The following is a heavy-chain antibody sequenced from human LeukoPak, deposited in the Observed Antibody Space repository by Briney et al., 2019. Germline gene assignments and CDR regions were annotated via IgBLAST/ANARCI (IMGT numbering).Heavy chain of an antibody. V-gene: IGHV3-33*01. CDR2: IWYDGSNK. Sequence: GGSLRLSCAASGFTFSSYGMHWVRQAPGKGLEWVAVIWYDGSNKYYADSVKGRFTISRDNSKNTLYLQMNSLRAEDTAVYYCARDRSSILTGYYPGLKDYWGQGTLVTVSS. J-gene: IGHJ4*02. D-gene: IGHD3-9*01. CDR1: GFTFSSYG. CDR3: ARDRSSILTGYYPGLKDY.